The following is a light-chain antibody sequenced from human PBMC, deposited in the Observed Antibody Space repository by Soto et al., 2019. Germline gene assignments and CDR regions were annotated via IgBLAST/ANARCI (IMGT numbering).Light chain of an antibody. J-gene: IGLJ2*01. Sequence: QSALAQPASVSGSPGQSITISCTGTRSDIGRYNYVSWYQQRPGKAPKLLIYEVTYRPSGVSARFSGSKSGSTASLTISGLQAEDEADYYCSSYSTTTSPHGLFGGGTKVTVL. CDR3: SSYSTTTSPHGL. CDR2: EVT. V-gene: IGLV2-14*01. CDR1: RSDIGRYNY.